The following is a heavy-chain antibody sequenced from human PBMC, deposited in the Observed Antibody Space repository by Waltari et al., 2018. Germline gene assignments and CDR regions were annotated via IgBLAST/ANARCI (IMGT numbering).Heavy chain of an antibody. D-gene: IGHD2-21*01. J-gene: IGHJ6*02. Sequence: QVQLVQSGAEVKKPGASVKVSCKVSGYTLTELSMHWVRQAPGKGLEWMGGVGPEDGETTYEQKFQGRVTMTEDTSTDTAYMELSSLRAEDTAVYYCATDLRIAIRHHYYYYGMDVWGQGTTVTVSS. CDR2: VGPEDGET. V-gene: IGHV1-24*01. CDR1: GYTLTELS. CDR3: ATDLRIAIRHHYYYYGMDV.